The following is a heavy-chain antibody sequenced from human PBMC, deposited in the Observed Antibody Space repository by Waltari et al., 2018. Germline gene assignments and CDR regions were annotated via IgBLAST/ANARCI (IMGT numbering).Heavy chain of an antibody. V-gene: IGHV4-34*01. D-gene: IGHD3-10*01. J-gene: IGHJ4*02. CDR1: GGSFSGYY. CDR3: ARVPRYYVSGSRRYFDY. CDR2: INHSVST. Sequence: QVQLQPWGAARLKPSEALSLPCACYGGSFSGYYWSWNRQHQGKGLQWIGDINHSVSTNYNPSHKSRVTISVDTSKNQFSLKLSSVAAADTAVYDSARVPRYYVSGSRRYFDYWGQGTLVTVSS.